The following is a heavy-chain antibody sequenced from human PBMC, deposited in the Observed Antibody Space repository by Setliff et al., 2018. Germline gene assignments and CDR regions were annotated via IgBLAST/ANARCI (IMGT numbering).Heavy chain of an antibody. CDR3: ARGRYSYGLNWFDP. D-gene: IGHD5-18*01. CDR2: IYYGGST. Sequence: SETLSLTCTVSGGSISDYYWSWIRQAPGKGLEWIGYIYYGGSTNYNPSLNSRVAISVDTSENQFSLKLSSVTAADTAVYYCARGRYSYGLNWFDPWGQGTLVTVSS. J-gene: IGHJ5*02. CDR1: GGSISDYY. V-gene: IGHV4-59*01.